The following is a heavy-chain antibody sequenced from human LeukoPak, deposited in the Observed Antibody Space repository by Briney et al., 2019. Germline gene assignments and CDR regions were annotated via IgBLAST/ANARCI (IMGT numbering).Heavy chain of an antibody. V-gene: IGHV4-4*08. CDR1: GGSLSVYY. D-gene: IGHD2-2*01. CDR2: VNAVGST. Sequence: SETLPLTCAVSGGSLSVYYWNWIRQPPGKGLEWIGYVNAVGSTKYNPSLSSRLTISVDKSKNQCSLKLNSVTAADSAVYCCARRVPAASGGGFDYWGQGTLVAVSS. J-gene: IGHJ4*02. CDR3: ARRVPAASGGGFDY.